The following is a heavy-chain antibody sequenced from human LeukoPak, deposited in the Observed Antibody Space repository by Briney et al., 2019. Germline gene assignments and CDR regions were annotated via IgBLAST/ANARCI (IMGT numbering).Heavy chain of an antibody. CDR3: ARARYYYDSSGYLY. CDR1: GFTFSSYS. D-gene: IGHD3-22*01. J-gene: IGHJ4*02. Sequence: AGGSLRLSCAASGFTFSSYSMNWVRQAPGKGLEWVSSISSGSSYIYYADSVEGRFTISRDNAKNSLYLQMNSLRAEDTAVYYCARARYYYDSSGYLYWGQGTLVTVSS. CDR2: ISSGSSYI. V-gene: IGHV3-21*01.